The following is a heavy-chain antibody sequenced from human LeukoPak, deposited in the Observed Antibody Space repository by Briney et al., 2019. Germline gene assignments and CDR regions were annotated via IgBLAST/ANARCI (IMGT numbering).Heavy chain of an antibody. V-gene: IGHV4-39*01. J-gene: IGHJ4*02. CDR3: ARQIATRNIVVVPAALDY. D-gene: IGHD2-2*01. Sequence: SETLSLTCTVSGGSISSSSYYWGWIRQPPGKGLEWIGSIYYSGSTYYNPSLKSRVTISVDTSKNQFSLKLSSVTAADTAVYYCARQIATRNIVVVPAALDYWGQGTLVTASS. CDR2: IYYSGST. CDR1: GGSISSSSYY.